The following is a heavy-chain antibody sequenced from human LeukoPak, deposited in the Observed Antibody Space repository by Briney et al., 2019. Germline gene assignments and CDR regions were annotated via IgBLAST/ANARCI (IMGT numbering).Heavy chain of an antibody. CDR3: ARSSVVPHDRSYYYYYMDV. D-gene: IGHD3-22*01. Sequence: ASVKVSCKASGGTFSSYAISWVRQPPGQGLEWMGGIIPIFGTANYAQKFQGRVTITADESTSTAYMELSSLRSEDTAVYYCARSSVVPHDRSYYYYYMDVWGKGTTVTVSS. V-gene: IGHV1-69*13. CDR1: GGTFSSYA. CDR2: IIPIFGTA. J-gene: IGHJ6*03.